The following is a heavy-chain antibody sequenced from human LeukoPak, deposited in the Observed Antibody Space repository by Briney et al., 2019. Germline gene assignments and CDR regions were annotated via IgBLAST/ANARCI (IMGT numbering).Heavy chain of an antibody. V-gene: IGHV4-34*01. CDR3: AREIVVVPAAMPGLCYMDV. D-gene: IGHD2-2*01. CDR1: GGSFSGYY. Sequence: SETLSLTCAVYGGSFSGYYWSWIRQPPGKGLEWIGEINHSGSTNYNPSLKSRVTISVDTSKNQFSLKLSSVTAADTAVYYCAREIVVVPAAMPGLCYMDVGGKGTTVTVSS. J-gene: IGHJ6*03. CDR2: INHSGST.